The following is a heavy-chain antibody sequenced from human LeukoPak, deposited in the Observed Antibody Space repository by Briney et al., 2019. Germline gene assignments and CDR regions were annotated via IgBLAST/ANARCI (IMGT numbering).Heavy chain of an antibody. CDR3: ARDQVTMVRGVISRYYYYGMDV. D-gene: IGHD3-10*01. V-gene: IGHV1-3*01. J-gene: IGHJ6*02. Sequence: ASVKVSCKASGGTFSSYAISWVRQAPGQRLEWMGWINAGNGNTKYSQKFQGRVTITRDTSASTAYMELSSLRSEDTAVYYCARDQVTMVRGVISRYYYYGMDVWGQGTTVTVSS. CDR2: INAGNGNT. CDR1: GGTFSSYA.